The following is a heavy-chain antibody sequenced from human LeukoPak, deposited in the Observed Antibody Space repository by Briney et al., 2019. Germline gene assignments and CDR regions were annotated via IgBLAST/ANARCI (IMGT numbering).Heavy chain of an antibody. Sequence: SETLSLTRTVSGGSISSYYWSWIRQPPGKGLEWIGYIYYSGSTNYNPSLKSRVTISVDTSKNQFSLKLSSVTAADTAVYYCARIRYFDWQTYWYFDLWGRGTLVTVSS. J-gene: IGHJ2*01. D-gene: IGHD3-9*01. CDR3: ARIRYFDWQTYWYFDL. V-gene: IGHV4-59*01. CDR1: GGSISSYY. CDR2: IYYSGST.